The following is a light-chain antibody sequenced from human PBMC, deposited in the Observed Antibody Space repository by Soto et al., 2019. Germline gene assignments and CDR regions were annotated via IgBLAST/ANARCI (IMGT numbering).Light chain of an antibody. CDR2: DVS. CDR3: QQRRNWPLT. V-gene: IGKV3-11*01. CDR1: QSVSRY. Sequence: EIVLTQSPATLSLSPGERATLSCRASQSVSRYFAWYQQKPGQAPRLLIYDVSNRATGIPARFSGSGSGTDFTLTISSLEPEDFAVYYCQQRRNWPLTFGQGTRLEIK. J-gene: IGKJ5*01.